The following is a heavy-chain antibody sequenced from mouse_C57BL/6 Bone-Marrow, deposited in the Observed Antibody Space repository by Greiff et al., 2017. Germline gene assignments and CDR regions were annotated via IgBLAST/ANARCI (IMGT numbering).Heavy chain of an antibody. D-gene: IGHD2-4*01. CDR3: ARGLYYDYDGAY. CDR1: GYSITSGYD. Sequence: VQLQQSGPGMVKPSQSLSLTCTVTGYSITSGYDWHWIRHFPGNKLEWMGYISYSGSTNYNPSLKSRISITHDTSKNHFFLKLNSVTTEDTATYYCARGLYYDYDGAYWGRGTLVTVSA. V-gene: IGHV3-1*01. CDR2: ISYSGST. J-gene: IGHJ3*01.